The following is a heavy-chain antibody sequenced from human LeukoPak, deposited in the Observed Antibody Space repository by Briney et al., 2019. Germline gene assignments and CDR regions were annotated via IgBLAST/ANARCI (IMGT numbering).Heavy chain of an antibody. Sequence: SETLSLTCTVSGGSISSYYWSWIRQLPGKGLEWIGYIYYSGSTNYNPSLKSRVTISVDTSKNQFSLKLSSVTAADTAVYYCARTVGYSYGSAFDPWDQGTLVTVSS. CDR3: ARTVGYSYGSAFDP. CDR1: GGSISSYY. V-gene: IGHV4-59*01. J-gene: IGHJ5*02. CDR2: IYYSGST. D-gene: IGHD5-18*01.